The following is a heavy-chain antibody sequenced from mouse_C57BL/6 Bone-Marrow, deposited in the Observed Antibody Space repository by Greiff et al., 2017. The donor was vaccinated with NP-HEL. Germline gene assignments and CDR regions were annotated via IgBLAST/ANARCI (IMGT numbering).Heavy chain of an antibody. D-gene: IGHD1-1*01. CDR1: GYAFSSSW. J-gene: IGHJ2*01. V-gene: IGHV1-82*01. CDR2: IYPGDGDT. Sequence: VQLQQSGPELVKPGASVKISCKASGYAFSSSWMNWVKQRPGKGLEWIGRIYPGDGDTNYNGKFKGKATLTADKSYRTAYMQLSSLTSEDSAVYFCAISQVLYGRIDYWGQGTTLTVSS. CDR3: AISQVLYGRIDY.